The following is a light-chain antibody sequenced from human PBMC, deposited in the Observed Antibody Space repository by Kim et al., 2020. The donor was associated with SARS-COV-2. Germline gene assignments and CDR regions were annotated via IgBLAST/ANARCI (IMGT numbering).Light chain of an antibody. CDR2: DVA. CDR3: SAYVGDNSRV. CDR1: TSDPIYFDY. V-gene: IGLV2-14*03. J-gene: IGLJ2*01. Sequence: QSALTQPASVSGSPGQSITISCTGTTSDPIYFDYISWYKQRPGKAPTLIIYDVALRPSGVSNRLSGSKSGNMASLTISDLQADDEADYYCSAYVGDNSRVFGGGTQLTVL.